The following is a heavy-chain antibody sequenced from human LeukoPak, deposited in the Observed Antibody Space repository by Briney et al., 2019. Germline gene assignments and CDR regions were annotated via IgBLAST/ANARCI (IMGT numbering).Heavy chain of an antibody. J-gene: IGHJ6*03. CDR3: AREELRFLEWPLCYYMDV. Sequence: ASVKVSCKASGGTFSSYAISWVRQAPGQGLGWMGGIIPIFGTPNYAQKFQGRVTITADESTSTAYMELSSLRSEDTAVYYCAREELRFLEWPLCYYMDVWGKGTTVTVSS. D-gene: IGHD3-3*01. CDR1: GGTFSSYA. CDR2: IIPIFGTP. V-gene: IGHV1-69*13.